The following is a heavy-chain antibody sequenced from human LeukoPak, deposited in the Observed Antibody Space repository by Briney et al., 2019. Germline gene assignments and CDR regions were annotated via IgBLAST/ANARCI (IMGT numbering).Heavy chain of an antibody. J-gene: IGHJ6*03. CDR1: GFTFSSYE. CDR3: ARDGTPNYSSGWVYMDV. V-gene: IGHV3-48*03. D-gene: IGHD6-25*01. CDR2: IGSSDSTT. Sequence: PGGSLRLSCVASGFTFSSYEMNWVRQAPGKGLEGLSYIGSSDSTTHYADSVKGRFTISRDNAKNSLYLQMNRLRVEDTAVYYCARDGTPNYSSGWVYMDVWGEGTTVTISS.